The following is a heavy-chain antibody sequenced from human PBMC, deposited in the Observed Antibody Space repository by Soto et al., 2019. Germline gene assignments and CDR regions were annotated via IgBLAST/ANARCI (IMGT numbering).Heavy chain of an antibody. CDR1: GFTFSSYA. CDR3: ARARNRARNYYYYGMDV. CDR2: ISYDGSNK. V-gene: IGHV3-30-3*01. J-gene: IGHJ6*02. Sequence: PGGSLRLSCAASGFTFSSYAMHWVRQAPGKGLEWVAVISYDGSNKYYADSVKGRFTISRDNSKNTLYLQMNSLRAEDTAVYYCARARNRARNYYYYGMDVWGQGTTVTVS.